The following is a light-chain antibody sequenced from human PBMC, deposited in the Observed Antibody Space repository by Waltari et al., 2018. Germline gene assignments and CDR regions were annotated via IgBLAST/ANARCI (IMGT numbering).Light chain of an antibody. CDR2: EVS. CDR3: CSYAGSSTFYV. CDR1: SSDVGSYNL. Sequence: QSALTQPASVSGSPGQSITISCTVTSSDVGSYNLVSWYQQHPGKAPKLMIYEVSKRSSGVSNRFSGSKSGNTASLTISGLQAEDEADYYCCSYAGSSTFYVFGTGTKVTVL. J-gene: IGLJ1*01. V-gene: IGLV2-23*02.